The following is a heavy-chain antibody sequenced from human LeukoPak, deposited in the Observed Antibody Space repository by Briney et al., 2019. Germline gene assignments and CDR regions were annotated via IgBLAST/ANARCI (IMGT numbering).Heavy chain of an antibody. D-gene: IGHD2-15*01. CDR1: GGTFSSYA. V-gene: IGHV1-69*06. J-gene: IGHJ6*03. CDR3: ASLTTVVVVAAGPYYMDV. CDR2: IIPIFGTA. Sequence: SVKVSCKASGGTFSSYAISWVRQAPGQGLEWMGGIIPIFGTANYAQKFQGRVTITADKSTNTAYMELSSLRSEDTAVYYCASLTTVVVVAAGPYYMDVWGKGTTVTVSS.